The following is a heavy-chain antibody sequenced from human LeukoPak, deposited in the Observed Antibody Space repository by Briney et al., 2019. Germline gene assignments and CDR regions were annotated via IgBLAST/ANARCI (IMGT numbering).Heavy chain of an antibody. D-gene: IGHD1-26*01. V-gene: IGHV4-59*01. CDR2: IYYSGST. J-gene: IGHJ4*02. CDR1: GGSISTSF. CDR3: ARSTTPPVCLDY. Sequence: SETLSLTCTVSGGSISTSFWSWIRQPPGKGLEWLGYIYYSGSTTYNPSLKSRVTISVDTSKNQFSLKLSSVTAADTAVYYCARSTTPPVCLDYWGQGALVPVSS.